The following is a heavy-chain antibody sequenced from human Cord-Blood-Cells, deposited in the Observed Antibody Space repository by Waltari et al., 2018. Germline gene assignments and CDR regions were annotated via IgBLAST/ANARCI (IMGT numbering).Heavy chain of an antibody. D-gene: IGHD5-12*01. CDR3: ARLWLRYFDY. V-gene: IGHV4-38-2*01. J-gene: IGHJ4*02. Sequence: QVQLQESGPGLVKPSETLSLTCAVSGYSISSGYYWGWIRQPPGKGLEWIGSIYHSGSTYSNPALQSRVTISVDTSKNPFSLKLSSVTAADTAVYYCARLWLRYFDYWGQGTLVTVSS. CDR2: IYHSGST. CDR1: GYSISSGYY.